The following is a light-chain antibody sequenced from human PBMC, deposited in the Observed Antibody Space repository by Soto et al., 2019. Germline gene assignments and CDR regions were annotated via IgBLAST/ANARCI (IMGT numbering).Light chain of an antibody. CDR3: NSYTSSSTVV. CDR2: EVS. Sequence: QSALTQPASVSGSPGQSITISCTGTSSDIGNYNYVSWYQQHPGKAPKLMIYEVSDRPSGVSTRSSGSKSGNTASLTISGLQAEDEADYYCNSYTSSSTVVFGGGTKLTVL. V-gene: IGLV2-14*01. CDR1: SSDIGNYNY. J-gene: IGLJ2*01.